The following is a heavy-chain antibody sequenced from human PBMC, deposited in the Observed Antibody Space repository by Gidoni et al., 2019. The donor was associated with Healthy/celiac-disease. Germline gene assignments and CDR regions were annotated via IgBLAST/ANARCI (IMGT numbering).Heavy chain of an antibody. CDR2: ISWNSGSI. V-gene: IGHV3-9*01. D-gene: IGHD6-13*01. CDR1: GFTFDDYA. J-gene: IGHJ4*02. Sequence: EVQLVESGGGLVQPGRSLRLSCAASGFTFDDYAMHWVRQAPGKGLEWVSGISWNSGSIGYADSVKGRFTISRDNAKNSLYLQMNSLRAEDTALYYCAKDIFVGKYSSSLGYFDYWGQGTLVTVSS. CDR3: AKDIFVGKYSSSLGYFDY.